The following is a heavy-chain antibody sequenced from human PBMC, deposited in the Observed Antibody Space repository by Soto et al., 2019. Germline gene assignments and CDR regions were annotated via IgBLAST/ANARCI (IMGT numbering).Heavy chain of an antibody. Sequence: QVQLVQSGAEVKMPGSSVKVSCKASGVTFSRYSITWVRQAPGHGLECIGRIIPIFGIPTYAQKFQGRVTITADDSTSTAYMELSSLRSDDTAVYYCAREDRDRETGLVPAAIDGMDVWGQGTTVTVSS. CDR3: AREDRDRETGLVPAAIDGMDV. D-gene: IGHD2-2*01. V-gene: IGHV1-69*08. CDR1: GVTFSRYS. CDR2: IIPIFGIP. J-gene: IGHJ6*02.